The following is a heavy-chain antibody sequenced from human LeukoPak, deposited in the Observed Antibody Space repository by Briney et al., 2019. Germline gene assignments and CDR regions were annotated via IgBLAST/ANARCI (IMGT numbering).Heavy chain of an antibody. CDR2: LSVSGGST. J-gene: IGHJ6*03. CDR3: AKDKYYGSGSYYEGYYYYYMDV. V-gene: IGHV3-23*01. Sequence: GGSLRLSCAASVFTFSTYAMSSVRAAPGEGLEWVSDLSVSGGSTYYADSVKGRFTISRDDSKNTLYLQTNSLRAEDTAVYYCAKDKYYGSGSYYEGYYYYYMDVWGKGTTVTVSS. D-gene: IGHD3-10*01. CDR1: VFTFSTYA.